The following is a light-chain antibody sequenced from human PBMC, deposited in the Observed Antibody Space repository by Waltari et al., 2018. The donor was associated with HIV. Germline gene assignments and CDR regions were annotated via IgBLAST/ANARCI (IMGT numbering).Light chain of an antibody. J-gene: IGLJ3*02. CDR2: DVT. CDR1: SSDVGGFHY. Sequence: QSALTQPASVSGSPGQSITISCTGTSSDVGGFHYVSWYQQFPGKAPKLIIYDVTNRPSGVSDRFSGSKSGNTASLTISGLQAEDEADYYCCSYTSTTTLEMFGGGTKLTVL. CDR3: CSYTSTTTLEM. V-gene: IGLV2-14*03.